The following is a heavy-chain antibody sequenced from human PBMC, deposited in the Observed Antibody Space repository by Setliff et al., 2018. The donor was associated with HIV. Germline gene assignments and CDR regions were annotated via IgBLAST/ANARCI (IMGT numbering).Heavy chain of an antibody. Sequence: ASETLSLTCTVSGGSISNSNYFWDWIRQPPGKGLEWIGSAGSADYGGNAYYNPSLKSRVTISVETSKNQFSLKLRSVTAADTAVYYCAREIQASLDPPYGYNYFDPWGQGILVTVSS. D-gene: IGHD3-9*01. CDR1: GGSISNSNYF. J-gene: IGHJ5*02. V-gene: IGHV4-39*07. CDR2: AGSADYGGNA. CDR3: AREIQASLDPPYGYNYFDP.